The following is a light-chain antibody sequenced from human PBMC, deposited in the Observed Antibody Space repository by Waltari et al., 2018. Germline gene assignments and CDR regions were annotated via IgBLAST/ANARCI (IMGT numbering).Light chain of an antibody. V-gene: IGKV1-39*01. CDR1: QSISSY. CDR3: QQTYSTPT. CDR2: AAS. Sequence: DIQITQSPSSLSASVGDRVTITCRASQSISSYLNWYQQKPGKAPKLLIYAASSLQSGVPSRFSGSGSGTHFTLTISSLQPEDFATYYCQQTYSTPTFGGGTKVEIK. J-gene: IGKJ4*01.